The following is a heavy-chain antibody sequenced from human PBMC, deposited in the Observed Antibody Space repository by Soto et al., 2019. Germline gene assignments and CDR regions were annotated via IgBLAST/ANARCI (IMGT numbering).Heavy chain of an antibody. J-gene: IGHJ5*01. Sequence: QVHLVESGGGVVQPGRSLRLSCVASGFTFSSYALHWVRQAPGKGLEWVALISNDGMNTFYADSVKGRMTVSRDNSKSTMSLQMTSLRAEDSAIYYCAKDFRLAVVAVVTENWFDSWGQGTLVTVSS. CDR3: AKDFRLAVVAVVTENWFDS. CDR2: ISNDGMNT. V-gene: IGHV3-30-3*02. D-gene: IGHD2-15*01. CDR1: GFTFSSYA.